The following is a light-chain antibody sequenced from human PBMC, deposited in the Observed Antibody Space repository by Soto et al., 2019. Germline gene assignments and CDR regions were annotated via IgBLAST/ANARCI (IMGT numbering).Light chain of an antibody. CDR2: EDN. CDR3: QSYDTSNVV. Sequence: NFMLTQPHSVSESPGKTVTISCTRSSGRIASNYVQWYQQRPGRAPTTVIYEDNRRPSGVSDRFSGTIDISSDSASLTISGLKTEDEADYYCQSYDTSNVVFGGGTKLTVL. CDR1: SGRIASNY. V-gene: IGLV6-57*04. J-gene: IGLJ2*01.